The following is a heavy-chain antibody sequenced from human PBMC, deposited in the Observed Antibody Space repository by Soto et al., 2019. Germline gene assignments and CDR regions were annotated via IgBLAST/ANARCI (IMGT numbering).Heavy chain of an antibody. CDR1: GGSFSTYY. CDR3: ARGGSNDWQVAFDI. D-gene: IGHD3-9*01. V-gene: IGHV4-34*01. Sequence: TLSLTCVVSGGSFSTYYYSWIRQSPGKGLEWIGEINHNGNNNYSPSLKSRVTMSLDTSKNQFSLKLTSVTAADTAVYYCARGGSNDWQVAFDIWGQGTMVTVSS. CDR2: INHNGNN. J-gene: IGHJ3*02.